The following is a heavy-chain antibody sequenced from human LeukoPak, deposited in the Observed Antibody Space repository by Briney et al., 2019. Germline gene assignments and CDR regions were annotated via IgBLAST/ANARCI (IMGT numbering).Heavy chain of an antibody. CDR2: LNPNSGNT. V-gene: IGHV1-8*01. CDR1: GYTFTSYD. CDR3: ARSWELRYGMDV. J-gene: IGHJ6*02. D-gene: IGHD1-26*01. Sequence: ASVKVSCKASGYTFTSYDISWVRQATGQGLEWMGWLNPNSGNTGYAQKFQGRVTMTRNTSISTAYMELGSLRSEDTAVYYCARSWELRYGMDVWGQGTTVTVSS.